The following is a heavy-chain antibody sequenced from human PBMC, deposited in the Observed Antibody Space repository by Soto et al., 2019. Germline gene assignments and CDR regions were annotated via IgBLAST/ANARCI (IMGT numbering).Heavy chain of an antibody. V-gene: IGHV3-23*01. J-gene: IGHJ4*02. Sequence: QPGGSLRLSCAASGFTFSSYAMSWVRQAPGKGLEWVSTISNSGGDTYYAESVKGRFTISRDNSKNTLYLQMNSLRVEDTAVYYCAKVIMMTMVRGAVASWGQGTLVTVSS. CDR1: GFTFSSYA. CDR2: ISNSGGDT. D-gene: IGHD3-10*01. CDR3: AKVIMMTMVRGAVAS.